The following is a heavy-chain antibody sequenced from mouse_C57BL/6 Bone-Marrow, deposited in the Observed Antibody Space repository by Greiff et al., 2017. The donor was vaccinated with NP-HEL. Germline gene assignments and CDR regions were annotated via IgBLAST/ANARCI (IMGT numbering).Heavy chain of an antibody. D-gene: IGHD2-4*01. CDR1: GYAFSSSW. Sequence: LVESGASVKISCKASGYAFSSSWMNWVKQRPGKGLEWIGRIYPGDGDTNYNGKFKGKATLTADKSSSTAYMQLSSLTSEDSAVYFCATPIYYDYDAYWGQGTLVTVSA. J-gene: IGHJ3*01. CDR3: ATPIYYDYDAY. CDR2: IYPGDGDT. V-gene: IGHV1-82*01.